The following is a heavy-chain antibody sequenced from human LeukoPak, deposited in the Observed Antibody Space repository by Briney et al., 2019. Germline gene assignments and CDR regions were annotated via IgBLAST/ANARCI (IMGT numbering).Heavy chain of an antibody. Sequence: GGSLRLSCAASGFTFSSYEMNWVRQAPGKGLEWVSYISSSGSTIYYADSVKGRFTISRDNAKNSLFLQMNSLRAEDTATYYCARGEFGDYYYFYMDVWGKGTTVTVSS. D-gene: IGHD2/OR15-2a*01. J-gene: IGHJ6*03. V-gene: IGHV3-48*03. CDR3: ARGEFGDYYYFYMDV. CDR2: ISSSGSTI. CDR1: GFTFSSYE.